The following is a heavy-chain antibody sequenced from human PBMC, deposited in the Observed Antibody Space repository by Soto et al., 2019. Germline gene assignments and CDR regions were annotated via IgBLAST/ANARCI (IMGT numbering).Heavy chain of an antibody. J-gene: IGHJ6*03. CDR1: GGTFSSYS. V-gene: IGHV1-69*04. CDR3: ARDQEVNWNYYMDV. Sequence: GASVKVSCKASGGTFSSYSIRWVRQAPGQGLEWMGRIIPILGIANYAQKFQGRVTITADKSTSTAYMELSSLRSEDTAVYYCARDQEVNWNYYMDVWGKGTTVTVSS. CDR2: IIPILGIA. D-gene: IGHD1-1*01.